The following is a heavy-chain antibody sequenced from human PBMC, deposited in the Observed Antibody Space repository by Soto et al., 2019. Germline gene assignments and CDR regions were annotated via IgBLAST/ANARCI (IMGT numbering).Heavy chain of an antibody. CDR3: VGGGLPYFDY. J-gene: IGHJ4*02. CDR1: GLSVRNNY. V-gene: IGHV3-53*01. D-gene: IGHD3-16*01. Sequence: EVQLVESGGGLIQPGGSLRLSCTASGLSVRNNYMSWVRQAPGMGLEWVSVIYNDGTTYYADSVKGRFTISRDTSKNTLSLQMDSLRAEDTAVYYCVGGGLPYFDYWGQGVLVTVSS. CDR2: IYNDGTT.